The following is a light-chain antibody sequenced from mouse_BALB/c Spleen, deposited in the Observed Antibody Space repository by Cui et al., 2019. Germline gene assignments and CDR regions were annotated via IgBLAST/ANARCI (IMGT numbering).Light chain of an antibody. Sequence: DIVMSQSPSSLVVSVGEMLTMSCKSSQSLLYSSNQKHYLAWYQQKPGQSPKLLIYWASTRESGVPDRFTGSGSGTDFTLTISSVKAEDLAVYYCQQYYSYPYTFGGGTKLEIK. CDR2: WAS. V-gene: IGKV8-30*01. CDR3: QQYYSYPYT. CDR1: QSLLYSSNQKHY. J-gene: IGKJ2*01.